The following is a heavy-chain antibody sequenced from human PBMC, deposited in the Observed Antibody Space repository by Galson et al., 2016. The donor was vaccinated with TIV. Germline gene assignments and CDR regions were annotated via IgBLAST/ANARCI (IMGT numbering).Heavy chain of an antibody. CDR2: LNNDGSRT. J-gene: IGHJ4*02. CDR1: GFTFSNYW. Sequence: SLRLSCAASGFTFSNYWMYWVRQVPGKGLVWVSRLNNDGSRTAYADSVNFRFTISRDNAKNPLFLQMNSLRADDTALYYCARGLYEEYSVGLDSWGQGTLVTVSS. D-gene: IGHD3-10*02. CDR3: ARGLYEEYSVGLDS. V-gene: IGHV3-74*01.